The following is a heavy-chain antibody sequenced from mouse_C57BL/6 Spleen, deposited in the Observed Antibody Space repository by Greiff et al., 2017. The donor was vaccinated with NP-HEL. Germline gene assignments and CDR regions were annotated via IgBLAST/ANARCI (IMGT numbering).Heavy chain of an antibody. CDR1: GYTFTSYW. CDR2: INPSNGGT. Sequence: QVQLQQSGTELVKPGASVKLSCKASGYTFTSYWMHWVKQRPGQGLEWIGNINPSNGGTNYNEKFKSKATLTVDKSSSTAYMQLSSLTSEDSAVYYCARSPSGSSYGYFDVWGTGTTVTVSS. V-gene: IGHV1-53*01. J-gene: IGHJ1*03. CDR3: ARSPSGSSYGYFDV. D-gene: IGHD1-1*01.